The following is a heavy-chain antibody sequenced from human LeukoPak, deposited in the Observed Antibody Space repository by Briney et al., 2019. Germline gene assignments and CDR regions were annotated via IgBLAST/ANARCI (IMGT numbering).Heavy chain of an antibody. V-gene: IGHV3-33*01. CDR3: ARGADVVAAKQYYYYGMVV. CDR2: ILFDGSNK. CDR1: GFTFSSYG. J-gene: IGHJ6*04. Sequence: GTSLRLSCAASGFTFSSYGMHSVRQAPGKGLEWVAVILFDGSNKYYADSVKCRFTISRDNSKNTLYLQMNSLRAEDTAVYYCARGADVVAAKQYYYYGMVVWGKGATVTVSS. D-gene: IGHD2-15*01.